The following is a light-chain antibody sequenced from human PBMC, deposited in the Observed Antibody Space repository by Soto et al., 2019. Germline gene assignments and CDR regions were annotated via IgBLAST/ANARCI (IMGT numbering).Light chain of an antibody. CDR1: QGISNN. CDR2: GAS. Sequence: EIQMTQSPSSLSASVGDRVTITCRAIQGISNNLAWYQQKTGKVPKLLIYGASTLQSGVQSRLSGSGSGTDFTIIINSLQPEDVATYYWQKYASAPWTFGQGNKVEI. CDR3: QKYASAPWT. J-gene: IGKJ1*01. V-gene: IGKV1-27*01.